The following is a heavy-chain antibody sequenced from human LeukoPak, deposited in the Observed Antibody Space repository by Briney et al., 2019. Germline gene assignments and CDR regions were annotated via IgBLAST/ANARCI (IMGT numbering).Heavy chain of an antibody. J-gene: IGHJ5*02. CDR2: IRSKANSYAT. D-gene: IGHD6-19*01. Sequence: PGGSLRLSCAASGFTFSGSAMHWVRQASGKGLGWVGRIRSKANSYATAYAASVKGRFTISRDDSKNTAYLQMNSLKTEDTAVYYCTRLGSSGWYNWFDPWGQGTLVTVSS. CDR3: TRLGSSGWYNWFDP. CDR1: GFTFSGSA. V-gene: IGHV3-73*01.